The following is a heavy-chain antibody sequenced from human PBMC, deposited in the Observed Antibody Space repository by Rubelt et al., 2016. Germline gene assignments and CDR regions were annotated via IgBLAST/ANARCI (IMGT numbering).Heavy chain of an antibody. J-gene: IGHJ6*02. CDR3: ASDSGGYSYGLLYYHHGMDV. CDR1: GFTVSSNY. D-gene: IGHD5-18*01. Sequence: GGSLRLSCAASGFTVSSNYMSWVRQAPGKGLEWVSVIYSGGSTYYADSVKGRFTISRDNSKNTLYLQMNSLRAEDTAVYYCASDSGGYSYGLLYYHHGMDVWGQGTTVTVSS. V-gene: IGHV3-53*05. CDR2: IYSGGST.